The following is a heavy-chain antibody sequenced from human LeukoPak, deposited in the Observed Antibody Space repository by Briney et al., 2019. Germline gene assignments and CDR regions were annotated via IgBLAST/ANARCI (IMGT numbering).Heavy chain of an antibody. CDR1: GYTFTSYG. CDR2: ISAYNGNT. D-gene: IGHD2-15*01. CDR3: ARWRDYCSGGSCYYYYYYMDV. V-gene: IGHV1-18*01. Sequence: GASVKVSCKASGYTFTSYGISWVRQAPGQGLEWMGWISAYNGNTNYAQKLQGRVTMTTDTSTSTAYMELRSLRSDDTAVYYCARWRDYCSGGSCYYYYYYMDVWGKGTTVTVSS. J-gene: IGHJ6*03.